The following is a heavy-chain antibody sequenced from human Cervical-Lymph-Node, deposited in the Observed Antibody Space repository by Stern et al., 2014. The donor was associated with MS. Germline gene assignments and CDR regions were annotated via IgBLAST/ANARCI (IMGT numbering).Heavy chain of an antibody. CDR1: GYSFTIYY. CDR3: ARHVQGFDY. Sequence: VQLVQSGAEVKKPGESLKISCKLSGYSFTIYYIAWVRQMPGKGLEWMGVNSPYDSDTTSSPSFQGQVTISADKSITTASLQWSSLRASDTAMYYCARHVQGFDYWGQGTLVTVSS. V-gene: IGHV5-51*01. J-gene: IGHJ4*02. CDR2: NSPYDSDT.